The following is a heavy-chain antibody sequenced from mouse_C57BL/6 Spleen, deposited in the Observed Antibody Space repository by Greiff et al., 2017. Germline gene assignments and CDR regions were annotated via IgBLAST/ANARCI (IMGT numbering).Heavy chain of an antibody. D-gene: IGHD2-2*01. J-gene: IGHJ1*03. CDR1: GFTFSSYA. V-gene: IGHV5-4*01. CDR2: ISDGGSYT. Sequence: VQLKESGGGLVKPGGSLKLSCAASGFTFSSYAMSWVRQTPEKRLEWVATISDGGSYTYYPDNVKGRFTISRDNAKNNLYLQMSHLKSEDTAMYYCARGGSTMVTWYFDVWGTGTTVTVSS. CDR3: ARGGSTMVTWYFDV.